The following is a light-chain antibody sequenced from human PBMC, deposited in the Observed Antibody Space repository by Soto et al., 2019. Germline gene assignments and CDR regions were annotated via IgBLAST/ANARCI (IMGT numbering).Light chain of an antibody. V-gene: IGKV1-9*01. J-gene: IGKJ2*01. CDR1: QGISSN. CDR3: QQVNSYPHT. Sequence: DIQLTQSPSFLSASVGDRVTITCRASQGISSNLAWYQQKPGKAPKLLIYAASTLQSIVPSRFSGSGFGTEFTLTISSLQPEDFATYCCQQVNSYPHTFGQGTKLEIK. CDR2: AAS.